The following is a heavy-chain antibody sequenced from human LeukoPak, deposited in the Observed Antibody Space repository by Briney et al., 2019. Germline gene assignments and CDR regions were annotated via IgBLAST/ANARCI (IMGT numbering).Heavy chain of an antibody. CDR2: IRSKSNNYAT. V-gene: IGHV3-73*01. J-gene: IGHJ4*02. CDR1: GFTFSGSA. D-gene: IGHD2-21*01. Sequence: GGSLRLSCAASGFTFSGSAMHWVRQASGKGLEWVGRIRSKSNNYATAYAASVNGRFNISRDDAKNMVFLQMNSLKTEDTAVYYCTRLYCGGGYCYYFDYWGQGTLVTVSS. CDR3: TRLYCGGGYCYYFDY.